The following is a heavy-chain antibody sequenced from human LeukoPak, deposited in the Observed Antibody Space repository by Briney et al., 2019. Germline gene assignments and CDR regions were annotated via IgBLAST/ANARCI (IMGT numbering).Heavy chain of an antibody. Sequence: ASVKVSCKASGGTFSSYAISWVRQAPGRGLEWMGGIIPIFGTANYAQKFQGRVTITADESTSTAYMELSSLRSEDTAVYYCASGYIVGATFDYWGQGTLVTVSS. V-gene: IGHV1-69*13. D-gene: IGHD1-26*01. CDR3: ASGYIVGATFDY. CDR1: GGTFSSYA. CDR2: IIPIFGTA. J-gene: IGHJ4*02.